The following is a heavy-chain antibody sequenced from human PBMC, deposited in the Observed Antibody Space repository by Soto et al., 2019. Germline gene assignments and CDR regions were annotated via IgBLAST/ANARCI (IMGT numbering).Heavy chain of an antibody. CDR3: AKVDVPQFLEWLLPGGTFAI. D-gene: IGHD3-3*01. Sequence: EVQLLESGGGLVQPGGSLRLSCAVSGFTFSRHAMSWVRQAPGKGLEWVATIGDSGGMTYYADSVKGRFTISRDNSRNTLSLEMNSLRAEDTAVYYCAKVDVPQFLEWLLPGGTFAICGRGTMVTVSS. CDR1: GFTFSRHA. J-gene: IGHJ3*02. CDR2: IGDSGGMT. V-gene: IGHV3-23*01.